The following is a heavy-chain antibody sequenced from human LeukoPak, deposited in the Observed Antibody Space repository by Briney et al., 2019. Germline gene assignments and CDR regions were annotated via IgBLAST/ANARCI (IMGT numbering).Heavy chain of an antibody. V-gene: IGHV3-53*01. CDR1: GFTVSSNY. CDR3: ARVAVGAGTDYFDY. D-gene: IGHD6-19*01. CDR2: IYSGGDT. Sequence: PGGSLRLSCAASGFTVSSNYMSWVRQAPGKGLGWVSVIYSGGDTYYADSVKGRFTISRDNSKNTLYLQMNSLRAEDTAVYYCARVAVGAGTDYFDYWGQGTLVTVSS. J-gene: IGHJ4*02.